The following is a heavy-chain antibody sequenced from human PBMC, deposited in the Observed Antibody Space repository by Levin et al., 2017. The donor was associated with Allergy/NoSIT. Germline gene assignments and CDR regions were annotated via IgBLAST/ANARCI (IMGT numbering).Heavy chain of an antibody. CDR1: GFTFSDYY. CDR3: ASRYGSGTYYQGNNY. V-gene: IGHV3-11*03. J-gene: IGHJ4*02. Sequence: GGSLRLSCAASGFTFSDYYMSWIRQAPGKGLEWISYIITSGTHTSYADSVKGRFTISRDNANNLVFLQMNSLGAEDTAVYYCASRYGSGTYYQGNNYWGQGTLVTVSS. D-gene: IGHD3-10*01. CDR2: IITSGTHT.